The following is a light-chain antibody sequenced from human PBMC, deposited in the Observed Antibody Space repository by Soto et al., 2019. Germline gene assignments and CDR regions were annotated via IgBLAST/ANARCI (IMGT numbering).Light chain of an antibody. J-gene: IGLJ1*01. Sequence: QSALTQPASVSGSPGQSITISCTGTNSDVGGYNFVSWYQQHPGKAPKLMIYDVSKRPSGVANRFSGSKSGNTASLNISGLQTEDDAAYYCSSYTSSSIPYVFGIGTKLTVL. CDR3: SSYTSSSIPYV. CDR2: DVS. CDR1: NSDVGGYNF. V-gene: IGLV2-14*01.